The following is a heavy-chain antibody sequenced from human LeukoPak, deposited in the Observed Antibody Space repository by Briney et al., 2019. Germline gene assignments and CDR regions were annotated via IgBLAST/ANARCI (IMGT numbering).Heavy chain of an antibody. CDR3: ARDGVAGVYYFDY. CDR1: GYTFTSFY. Sequence: ASVKVSCKASGYTFTSFYMHWVRQAPGQGLEWMGIINPSGGSTNYAQKFQGRVTMTRDMSTSTVYMELSSLRSEDTAVYYCARDGVAGVYYFDYWGQGTLVTVSS. D-gene: IGHD6-19*01. CDR2: INPSGGST. J-gene: IGHJ4*02. V-gene: IGHV1-46*01.